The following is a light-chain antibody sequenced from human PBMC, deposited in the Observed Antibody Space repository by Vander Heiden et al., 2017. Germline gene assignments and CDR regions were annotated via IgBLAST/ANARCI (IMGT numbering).Light chain of an antibody. CDR2: GKN. CDR3: NSRDSSGNPVV. CDR1: SLRSYY. Sequence: SSELTQDPAVSVALGQTVRITCHGDSLRSYYASWYQQKPGQAPGLVIYGKNNRPSGIPDRFSGSSSGNTASLTITGSQAEDEADYYCNSRDSSGNPVVFGGGTKLTVI. J-gene: IGLJ2*01. V-gene: IGLV3-19*01.